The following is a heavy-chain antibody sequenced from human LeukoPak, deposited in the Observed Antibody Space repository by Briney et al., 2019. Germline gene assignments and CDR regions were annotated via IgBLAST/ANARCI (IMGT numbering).Heavy chain of an antibody. J-gene: IGHJ4*02. D-gene: IGHD3-10*01. CDR1: GGSISSVSYC. V-gene: IGHV4-61*02. Sequence: SQTLSLTCTVSGGSISSVSYCWSWLLQPAGKGREWIGRIYTSGSTNYNPSLRSRVTISVDTSKNHYSLKLSSVTAADTAVYYCARESPSLVWSSFVYWGQGTLVTVSS. CDR2: IYTSGST. CDR3: ARESPSLVWSSFVY.